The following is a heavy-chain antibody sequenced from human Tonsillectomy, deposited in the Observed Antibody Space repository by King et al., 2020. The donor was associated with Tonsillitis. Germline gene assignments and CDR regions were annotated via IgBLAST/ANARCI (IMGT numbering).Heavy chain of an antibody. CDR2: IKEDGSVK. J-gene: IGHJ1*01. Sequence: VQLVESGGGLVQPGGSLRLSCAASGFTLSSHWMGWVRQAPGKGLEWVADIKEDGSVKEYVDSVKGRFSISRDNAKNSLYLEMNSLRVDDTAVYYCARDFMRSFHPWGRGTLVIVSS. CDR1: GFTLSSHW. V-gene: IGHV3-7*01. D-gene: IGHD3-16*01. CDR3: ARDFMRSFHP.